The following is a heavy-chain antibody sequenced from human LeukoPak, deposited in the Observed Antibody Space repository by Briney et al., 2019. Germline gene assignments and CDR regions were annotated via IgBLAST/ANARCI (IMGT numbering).Heavy chain of an antibody. CDR1: GGSISGYY. V-gene: IGHV4-59*08. CDR3: ASLGYSYDDY. D-gene: IGHD5-18*01. J-gene: IGHJ4*02. CDR2: VHYSGST. Sequence: SETLSLTCTVSGGSISGYYYYWIRQPPGKGLEWIGYVHYSGSTNYNPSLKSRLTISIDKSKNQFSLKLSSVTAADTAVYYCASLGYSYDDYWGQGTLVTVSS.